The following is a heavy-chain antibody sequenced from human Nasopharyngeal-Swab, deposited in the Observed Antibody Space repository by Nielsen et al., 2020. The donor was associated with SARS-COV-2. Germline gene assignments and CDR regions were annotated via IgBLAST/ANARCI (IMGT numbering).Heavy chain of an antibody. CDR3: ASRLGYSSGWAPLGYYYYGMDV. D-gene: IGHD6-19*01. J-gene: IGHJ6*02. CDR2: IYYSGST. Sequence: SETLSLTCTVSGGPISSSSYYWGWIRQPPGKGLEWIGSIYYSGSTYYNPSLKSRVTISVDTSKNQFSLKLSSVTAADTAVYYCASRLGYSSGWAPLGYYYYGMDVWGQGTTVTVSS. V-gene: IGHV4-39*01. CDR1: GGPISSSSYY.